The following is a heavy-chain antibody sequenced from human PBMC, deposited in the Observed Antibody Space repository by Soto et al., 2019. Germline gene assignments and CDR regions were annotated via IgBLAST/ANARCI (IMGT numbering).Heavy chain of an antibody. D-gene: IGHD7-27*01. CDR2: ITGTGITK. Sequence: GGSLRLSCAASGFTVDTYATSWVRQAPGKGLGWVSTITGTGITKKYTGSVEGRFTMSRDKSKNTVYLQMNSLRVDDTAVYFCARTGLGTQLWASHYYYGMDVWGRGTTVTVSS. CDR1: GFTVDTYA. CDR3: ARTGLGTQLWASHYYYGMDV. J-gene: IGHJ6*02. V-gene: IGHV3-23*05.